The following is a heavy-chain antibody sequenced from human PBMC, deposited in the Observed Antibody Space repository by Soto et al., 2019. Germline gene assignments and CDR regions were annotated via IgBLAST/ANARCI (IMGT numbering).Heavy chain of an antibody. CDR3: ARRDGYYYYGMDV. CDR1: GYTFTSYG. CDR2: ISAYNGNT. Sequence: GASVKVSCKASGYTFTSYGISWVRQAPGQGLEWMGWISAYNGNTNYAQKFQGRVTITADESTSTAYMELSSLRSEDTAVYYCARRDGYYYYGMDVWGQGTTVTVSS. D-gene: IGHD2-21*02. V-gene: IGHV1-18*01. J-gene: IGHJ6*02.